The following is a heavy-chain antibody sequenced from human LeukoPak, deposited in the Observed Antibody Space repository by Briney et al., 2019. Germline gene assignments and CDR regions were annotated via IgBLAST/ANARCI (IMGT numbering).Heavy chain of an antibody. Sequence: GGSLRLSCAASGFTVSNAWMSWVRQAPGKGLEWVGRIKSKTDGGATDYAAPVKGRFTISRDGSKDTLYLQMNSLKSEDTAVYYCTTDKYSSGWYGGFDNWGQGTLVTVSS. CDR1: GFTVSNAW. V-gene: IGHV3-15*01. CDR3: TTDKYSSGWYGGFDN. CDR2: IKSKTDGGAT. J-gene: IGHJ4*02. D-gene: IGHD6-19*01.